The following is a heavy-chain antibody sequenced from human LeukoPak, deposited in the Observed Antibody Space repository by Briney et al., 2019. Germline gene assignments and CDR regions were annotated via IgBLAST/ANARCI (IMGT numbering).Heavy chain of an antibody. CDR3: ARQAYSYGSFDY. CDR1: GGSISSYY. D-gene: IGHD5-18*01. CDR2: IYYSGGT. J-gene: IGHJ4*02. Sequence: SETLSLTCTVSGGSISSYYWSWIRQPPGKGLEWIGYIYYSGGTNYNPSLKSRVTISVDTSKNQFSLKLSSVTAADTAVYYCARQAYSYGSFDYWGQGTLVTVSS. V-gene: IGHV4-59*01.